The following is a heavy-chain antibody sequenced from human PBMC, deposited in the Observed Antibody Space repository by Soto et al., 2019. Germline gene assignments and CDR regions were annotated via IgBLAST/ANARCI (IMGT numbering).Heavy chain of an antibody. D-gene: IGHD2-15*01. J-gene: IGHJ4*02. Sequence: PSETLSLTCTVSGGSISSGNYYWSWIRQPPGKGLEWIGFISYSGSTYYSTSLKSRVTISVDTSKSQFSLNLSFVTAADTAVYYCATMGTPATGLYFFDSWGQGSLVTVSS. V-gene: IGHV4-30-4*01. CDR2: ISYSGST. CDR3: ATMGTPATGLYFFDS. CDR1: GGSISSGNYY.